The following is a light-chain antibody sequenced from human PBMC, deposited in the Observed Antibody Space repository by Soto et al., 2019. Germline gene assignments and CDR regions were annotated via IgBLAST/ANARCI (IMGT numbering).Light chain of an antibody. Sequence: EIEMTQSPLSLPVTVGERASISLRSSRSLMHSNGYNYLDWYLQEPGQSPQLLFYLGANRACGVADRFCGSGLGTDFTLKIIRVVAEDVGVSYCVQALQSHPWTFGQGTKVDIK. CDR2: LGA. J-gene: IGKJ1*01. V-gene: IGKV2-28*01. CDR1: RSLMHSNGYNY. CDR3: VQALQSHPWT.